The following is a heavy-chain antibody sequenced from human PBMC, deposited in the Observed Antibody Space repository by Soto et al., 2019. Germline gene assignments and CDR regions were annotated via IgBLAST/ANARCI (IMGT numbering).Heavy chain of an antibody. CDR1: GYTFTTIR. Sequence: QVQLVQSAAEVGKPGASVKVSCKASGYTFTTIRLSWVRQAPGQGLEWMGWIRPQNGDTQYAQKFQGRVTMTEDTSTKTAYMELRSRRTDDTAVFHRATDRSGWYDFLGHGTLVTVSS. CDR3: ATDRSGWYDF. D-gene: IGHD6-19*01. J-gene: IGHJ5*01. V-gene: IGHV1-18*01. CDR2: IRPQNGDT.